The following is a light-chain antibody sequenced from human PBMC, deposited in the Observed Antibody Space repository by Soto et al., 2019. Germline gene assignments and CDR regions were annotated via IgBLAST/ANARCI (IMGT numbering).Light chain of an antibody. Sequence: QSVLTQPASVSGSPGQSITISCTGTSSDVGSYNLVSWYQQHPGKAPKLMIYEGSKRPSGVSNRFSGSKSGNTASLTISGLQAEDEADYYCCSYAGSSDFWVFGGGTKLTVL. CDR3: CSYAGSSDFWV. CDR2: EGS. V-gene: IGLV2-23*01. J-gene: IGLJ3*02. CDR1: SSDVGSYNL.